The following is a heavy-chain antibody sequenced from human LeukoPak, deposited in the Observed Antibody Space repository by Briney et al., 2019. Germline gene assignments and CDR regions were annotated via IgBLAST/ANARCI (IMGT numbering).Heavy chain of an antibody. D-gene: IGHD6-19*01. J-gene: IGHJ4*02. CDR2: IWYDGSNK. CDR1: GFTFSSYG. CDR3: ARDLPPYSSGWYVYY. Sequence: GGSLRLSCAASGFTFSSYGMHWVRQAPGKGLEWVAVIWYDGSNKYYADSVKGRFTISRDNSKNTLYLQMNSLGAEDTAVYYCARDLPPYSSGWYVYYWGQGTLVTVSS. V-gene: IGHV3-33*01.